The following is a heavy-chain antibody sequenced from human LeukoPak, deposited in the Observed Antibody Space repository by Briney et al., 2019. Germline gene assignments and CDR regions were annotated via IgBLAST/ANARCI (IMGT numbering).Heavy chain of an antibody. V-gene: IGHV3-66*01. Sequence: GGSLRLSCVVSGLTVSSNCMSWVRQAPGKGLEWVSVIYSGGTTNYADSVKGRFLVYRDNSKNTLYLHMNSLRAEDTAVYYCASKLTTGYWGQGTLVTVSS. J-gene: IGHJ4*02. CDR2: IYSGGTT. D-gene: IGHD4-17*01. CDR1: GLTVSSNC. CDR3: ASKLTTGY.